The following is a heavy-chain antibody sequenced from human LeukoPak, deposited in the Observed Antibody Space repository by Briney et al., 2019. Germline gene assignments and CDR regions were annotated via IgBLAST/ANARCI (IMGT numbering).Heavy chain of an antibody. D-gene: IGHD2-21*01. CDR3: ARVYCGGDCYLGAFDI. J-gene: IGHJ3*02. Sequence: ASVKVSCKASGYTFTGYYMHWLRQAPGQGLEWMGLINPNSCCTNYPQKFQDRVTMTRHTPSSTAYMELSRMSSDDTAVYYCARVYCGGDCYLGAFDIWGQGTMVTVSS. CDR1: GYTFTGYY. V-gene: IGHV1-2*02. CDR2: INPNSCCT.